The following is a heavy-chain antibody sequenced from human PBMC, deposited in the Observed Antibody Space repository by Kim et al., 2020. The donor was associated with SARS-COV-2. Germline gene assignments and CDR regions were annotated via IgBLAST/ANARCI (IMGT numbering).Heavy chain of an antibody. D-gene: IGHD6-13*01. CDR3: ARDHMGSCSSSWYYFDY. J-gene: IGHJ4*02. Sequence: VEGRFTISRDNGKKPLYLQMSRLRAEDTAVYYCARDHMGSCSSSWYYFDYWGQGTLVTVSS. V-gene: IGHV3-53*01.